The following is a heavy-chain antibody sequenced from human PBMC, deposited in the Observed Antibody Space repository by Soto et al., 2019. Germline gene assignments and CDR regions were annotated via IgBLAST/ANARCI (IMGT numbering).Heavy chain of an antibody. CDR1: GASVTRAGSY. Sequence: QVQLQESGPGLVKPSQTLSLTCYVSGASVTRAGSYWGWIRQRPGQGLEWIGYIYFDGTTYYNPSLKSRVISSADTSRNQFSLSLSFLTAADTAVYYCATRTTVTTFDYWGQGTLATVSS. J-gene: IGHJ4*02. V-gene: IGHV4-31*03. D-gene: IGHD4-17*01. CDR3: ATRTTVTTFDY. CDR2: IYFDGTT.